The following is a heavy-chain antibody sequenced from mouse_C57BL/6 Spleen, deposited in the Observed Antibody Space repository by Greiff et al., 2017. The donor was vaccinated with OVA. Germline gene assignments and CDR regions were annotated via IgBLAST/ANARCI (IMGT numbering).Heavy chain of an antibody. Sequence: QVQLQQSGTELVKPGASVKLSCKASGYTFTSYWMHWVKQRPGQGLEWIGNINPSNGGTNYNEKFKSKATLTVDKSSSTAYMQLSSLTSEDSAVDYCARGSGGYLLDYWGQGTTLTVSS. J-gene: IGHJ2*01. V-gene: IGHV1-53*01. D-gene: IGHD1-1*02. CDR3: ARGSGGYLLDY. CDR2: INPSNGGT. CDR1: GYTFTSYW.